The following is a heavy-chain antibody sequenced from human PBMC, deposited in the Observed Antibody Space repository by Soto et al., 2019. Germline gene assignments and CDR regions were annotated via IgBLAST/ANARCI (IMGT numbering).Heavy chain of an antibody. V-gene: IGHV3-15*01. D-gene: IGHD2-2*01. CDR2: IKSKTDGGTT. CDR1: GFTFSNAW. Sequence: KAGGSLRLSCAASGFTFSNAWMSWVRQAPGKGLEWVGRIKSKTDGGTTDYAAPVKGRFTISRDDSKNTLYLQMNSLKTEDTAVYYCTTDRVVVPAATKDYYYYYGMDVWGQGTTVTVSS. CDR3: TTDRVVVPAATKDYYYYYGMDV. J-gene: IGHJ6*02.